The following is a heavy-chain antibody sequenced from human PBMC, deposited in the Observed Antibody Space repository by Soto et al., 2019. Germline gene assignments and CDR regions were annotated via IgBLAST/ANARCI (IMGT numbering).Heavy chain of an antibody. D-gene: IGHD2-15*01. CDR1: GYTFTRSG. J-gene: IGHJ3*02. V-gene: IGHV1-18*01. Sequence: GASVKVSCKASGYTFTRSGISWVRQAPGQGPEWMGWISSYNGDTNYAQTFQGRVTVTRDTSTSTVYMELSSLRSEDTAVYYCARGGLIVVVVATTPFGIWGQGTMVTVSS. CDR2: ISSYNGDT. CDR3: ARGGLIVVVVATTPFGI.